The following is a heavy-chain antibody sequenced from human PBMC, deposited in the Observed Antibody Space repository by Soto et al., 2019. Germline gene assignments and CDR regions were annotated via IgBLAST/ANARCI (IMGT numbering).Heavy chain of an antibody. CDR2: ISGSGGST. CDR1: GFTFSSYA. J-gene: IGHJ4*02. CDR3: AKGSGDSSGYYYGGFDY. D-gene: IGHD3-22*01. V-gene: IGHV3-23*01. Sequence: EVQLLESGGGLVQPGGSLRLSCAASGFTFSSYAMSWVRQAPGKGLEWVSAISGSGGSTYYADSVKGRFTISRDNSKNTLYLQMNRLRAEDTAVYYCAKGSGDSSGYYYGGFDYWGQGTLVTVSS.